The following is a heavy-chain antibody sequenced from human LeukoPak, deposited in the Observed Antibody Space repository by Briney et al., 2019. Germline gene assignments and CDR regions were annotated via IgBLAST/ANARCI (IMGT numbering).Heavy chain of an antibody. D-gene: IGHD3-3*01. V-gene: IGHV3-23*01. Sequence: GGSLRLSCAASGFTFSSNAMSWVRQAPGKGLEWVSAISGSGGSTYYADSVKGRFTISRDNSKNTLYLQMNSLRAEDTAVYYCAKDPTRLIFGVVIPHSFDYWGQGTLVTVSS. J-gene: IGHJ4*02. CDR1: GFTFSSNA. CDR2: ISGSGGST. CDR3: AKDPTRLIFGVVIPHSFDY.